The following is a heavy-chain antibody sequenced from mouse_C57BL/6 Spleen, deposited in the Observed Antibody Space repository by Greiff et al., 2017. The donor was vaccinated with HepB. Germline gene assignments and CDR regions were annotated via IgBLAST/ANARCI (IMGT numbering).Heavy chain of an antibody. J-gene: IGHJ2*01. Sequence: EVQLQQSGTVLARPGASVKMSCKTPGYTFTSYWMHWVKQRPGQGLEWIGAIYPGNSDTSYNQKFKGKAKLTAVTSASTAYMELSSLTNEDSAVYYCTRDGYYYGSSGYFDYWGQGTTLTVSS. D-gene: IGHD1-1*01. CDR3: TRDGYYYGSSGYFDY. CDR1: GYTFTSYW. CDR2: IYPGNSDT. V-gene: IGHV1-5*01.